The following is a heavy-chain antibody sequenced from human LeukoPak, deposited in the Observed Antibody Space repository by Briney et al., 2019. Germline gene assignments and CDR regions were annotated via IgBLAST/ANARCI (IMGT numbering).Heavy chain of an antibody. V-gene: IGHV1-69*05. J-gene: IGHJ3*02. CDR2: IIPIFGTA. CDR1: GGTFSSYA. CDR3: ARDGYYDSSVEDAFDI. Sequence: ASVKVSCKASGGTFSSYAISWVRQAPGQGLEWMGGIIPIFGTANYAQKFQGRVTITTDESTSTAYMELSSLRSDDTAVYYCARDGYYDSSVEDAFDIWGQGTMVTVSS. D-gene: IGHD3-22*01.